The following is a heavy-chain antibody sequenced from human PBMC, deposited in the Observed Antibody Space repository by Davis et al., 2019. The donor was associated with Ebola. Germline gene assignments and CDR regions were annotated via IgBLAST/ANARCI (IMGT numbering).Heavy chain of an antibody. V-gene: IGHV5-51*01. J-gene: IGHJ3*02. CDR3: ATLRRTITGMDDGFDI. Sequence: GGSLRLSCQGSGYSFTNYWIDWVRQMPGKGLEWMGIIYPGDSDTRYSPSFEGQVTISADKSFKTAFLQWSSLKASDTARYYCATLRRTITGMDDGFDIWGQGTMVTVSS. CDR2: IYPGDSDT. CDR1: GYSFTNYW. D-gene: IGHD1-20*01.